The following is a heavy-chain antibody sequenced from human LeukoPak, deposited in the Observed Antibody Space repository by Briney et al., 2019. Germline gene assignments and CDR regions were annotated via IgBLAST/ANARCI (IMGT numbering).Heavy chain of an antibody. V-gene: IGHV3-23*01. CDR1: GFTFSSYG. D-gene: IGHD6-13*01. Sequence: GGSLRLSCAASGFTFSSYGMSWVRQAPGKGLECASAISGSGGTTNNADPVKGRFTISRANATNQLYLQVSSLGVEDAVVYYCAKVLSGAAGGEFDYWGQGTLVTVSS. J-gene: IGHJ4*02. CDR3: AKVLSGAAGGEFDY. CDR2: ISGSGGTT.